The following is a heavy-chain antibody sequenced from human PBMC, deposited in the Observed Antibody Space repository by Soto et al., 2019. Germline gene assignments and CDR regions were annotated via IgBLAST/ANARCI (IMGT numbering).Heavy chain of an antibody. D-gene: IGHD5-18*01. V-gene: IGHV1-69*12. CDR3: ARRLQLWSYYYGMDV. CDR2: IIHIFGTA. J-gene: IGHJ6*02. Sequence: QVQLVQSGAEVKKPGSSVKVSCKASGGTFSNYAISWVRQAPGQGLEWMGGIIHIFGTANYAQKFQGRVTITADESTSTADMELSSLRAEDTAVYYCARRLQLWSYYYGMDVWGQGTTVTVSS. CDR1: GGTFSNYA.